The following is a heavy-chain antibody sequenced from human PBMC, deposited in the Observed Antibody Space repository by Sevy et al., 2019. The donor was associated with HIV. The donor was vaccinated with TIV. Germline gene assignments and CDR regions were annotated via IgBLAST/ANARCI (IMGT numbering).Heavy chain of an antibody. CDR2: IYPGDSDT. V-gene: IGHV5-51*01. J-gene: IGHJ3*02. CDR3: ARRPSGQQCLVYKDAFDI. CDR1: GYSFTSYW. D-gene: IGHD6-19*01. Sequence: GESLKISCKGSGYSFTSYWIGWVRQMPGKGLEWMGIIYPGDSDTRYSPSFQGQVTISADKSISTAYLQWSSLKASDTAMYYCARRPSGQQCLVYKDAFDIWGQGTMVTVSS.